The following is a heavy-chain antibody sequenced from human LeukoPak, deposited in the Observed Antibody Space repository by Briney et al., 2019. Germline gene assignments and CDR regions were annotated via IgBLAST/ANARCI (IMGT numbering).Heavy chain of an antibody. J-gene: IGHJ4*02. CDR2: ISYDGSNK. D-gene: IGHD3-22*01. CDR1: GFTFSSYG. V-gene: IGHV3-30*18. Sequence: GRSLRLSCAASGFTFSSYGIHWVRQAPGKGLEWVAVISYDGSNKYYADSVKGRFTISRDNSKNTLYLQMNSLRAEDTAVYYCAKDRYDSSGYYDYWGQGTLVTVSS. CDR3: AKDRYDSSGYYDY.